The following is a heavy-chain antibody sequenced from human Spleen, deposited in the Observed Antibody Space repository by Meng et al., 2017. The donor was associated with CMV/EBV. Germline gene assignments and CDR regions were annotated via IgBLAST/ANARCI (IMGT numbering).Heavy chain of an antibody. CDR3: ARDLDYSNYIYAFDI. D-gene: IGHD4-11*01. CDR2: IRYDGSNK. CDR1: GFTFSSYD. Sequence: GESLKISCAASGFTFSSYDMHWVRQAPGKGLEWVAFIRYDGSNKYYADSVKGRFTISRDNSKNTLYLQMNSLRPEDTAVYYCARDLDYSNYIYAFDIWGQGTMVTVSS. J-gene: IGHJ3*02. V-gene: IGHV3-30*02.